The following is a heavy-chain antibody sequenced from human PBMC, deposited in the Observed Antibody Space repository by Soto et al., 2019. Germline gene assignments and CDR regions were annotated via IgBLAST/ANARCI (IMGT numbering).Heavy chain of an antibody. J-gene: IGHJ4*02. V-gene: IGHV3-64*01. CDR2: ISSNGGST. CDR1: GFTFSSYA. Sequence: EVQLVESGGGLVQPGGSLRLSCAASGFTFSSYAMHWVRQAPGKGLEYVSAISSNGGSTYYANSVKGRFTISRDNSMNKLYLQMGSLRPEDMAVYYCARREGYNFDYWGQGTLVTVSS. CDR3: ARREGYNFDY. D-gene: IGHD5-12*01.